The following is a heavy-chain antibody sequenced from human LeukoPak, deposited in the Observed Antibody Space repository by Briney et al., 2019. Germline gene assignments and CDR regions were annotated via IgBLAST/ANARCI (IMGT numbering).Heavy chain of an antibody. CDR2: INPGVGST. V-gene: IGHV1-46*01. CDR1: GHTFTNYY. Sequence: ASVKVSCKASGHTFTNYYIHWVRQAPGQGLEWLGLINPGVGSTSYAQKFQGRVTVTSDTSTSTVYMELSSLKSDDTAVYYCARNEYPPPITIFGDWGQGTLVTVSS. CDR3: ARNEYPPPITIFGD. J-gene: IGHJ4*02. D-gene: IGHD3-3*01.